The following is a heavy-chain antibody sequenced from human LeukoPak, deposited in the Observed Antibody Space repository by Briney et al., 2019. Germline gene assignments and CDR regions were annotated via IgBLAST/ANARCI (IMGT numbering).Heavy chain of an antibody. V-gene: IGHV1-2*02. CDR2: INPKNGGT. D-gene: IGHD2-8*01. J-gene: IGHJ4*02. CDR1: GYTFTGYY. Sequence: ASVKVSCKASGYTFTGYYIHWMRQAPGQGLEWMGWINPKNGGTNYIQKSRGRVTMTRDTSTSTAYMEVTSLRSDDTAVYYCARYGDCSNGVCYFDNWGQGTLVTVSS. CDR3: ARYGDCSNGVCYFDN.